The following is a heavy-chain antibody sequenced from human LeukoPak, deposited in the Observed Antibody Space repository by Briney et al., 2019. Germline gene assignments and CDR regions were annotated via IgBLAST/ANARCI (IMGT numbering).Heavy chain of an antibody. D-gene: IGHD2-2*02. V-gene: IGHV1-69*13. CDR2: IIPIFGTA. CDR1: GYTFTSYA. Sequence: SVKVSCKASGYTFTSYAISWVRQAPRQGLEWMGGIIPIFGTANYAQKFQGRVTITADESTSTAYMELSSLRSEDTAVYYCARTDLDCSSTSCYTSGSRWPYYYYYMDVWGKGTTVTVSS. J-gene: IGHJ6*03. CDR3: ARTDLDCSSTSCYTSGSRWPYYYYYMDV.